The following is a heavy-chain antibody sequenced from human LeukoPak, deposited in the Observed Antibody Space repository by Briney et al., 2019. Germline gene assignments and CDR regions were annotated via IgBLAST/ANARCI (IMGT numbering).Heavy chain of an antibody. CDR2: IKQDGSEK. Sequence: GGSLRLSCAASGFTFSSYWMSWVRQAPGKGLEWVANIKQDGSEKYYVDSVKGRFTISRDNAKNALYLQMNSLRAEDTAVYYCASSYYDFWSGYHDAFDIWGQGTMVTVSS. CDR1: GFTFSSYW. J-gene: IGHJ3*02. CDR3: ASSYYDFWSGYHDAFDI. D-gene: IGHD3-3*01. V-gene: IGHV3-7*01.